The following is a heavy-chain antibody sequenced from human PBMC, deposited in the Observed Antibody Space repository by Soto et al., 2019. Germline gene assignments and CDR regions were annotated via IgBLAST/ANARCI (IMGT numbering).Heavy chain of an antibody. CDR1: GYTFTSYD. V-gene: IGHV1-8*01. J-gene: IGHJ5*02. CDR3: ARKGLSTYYDFWSGYYTGWFDP. Sequence: ASVKVSCKASGYTFTSYDINWVRQATGQGLEWMGWMNPNSGNTGYAQKFQGRVTMTRNTSISIAYMELSSLRSEDTAVYYCARKGLSTYYDFWSGYYTGWFDPWGQGTLVTVSS. D-gene: IGHD3-3*01. CDR2: MNPNSGNT.